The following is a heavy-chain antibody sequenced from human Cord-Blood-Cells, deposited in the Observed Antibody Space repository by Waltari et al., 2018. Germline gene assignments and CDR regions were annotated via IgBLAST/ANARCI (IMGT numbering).Heavy chain of an antibody. CDR3: ACSSSWYRGPFDY. CDR2: IYSGGST. CDR1: GFTVRSNY. Sequence: EVQLVESGGGLIQPGGSLRLSCPASGFTVRSNYQSWVRQAPGTGLEWVSVIYSGGSTYYADSVKGRFTISRDNSKNTLYLQMNSLRAEDTAVYYCACSSSWYRGPFDYWGQGTLVTVSS. D-gene: IGHD6-13*01. J-gene: IGHJ4*02. V-gene: IGHV3-53*01.